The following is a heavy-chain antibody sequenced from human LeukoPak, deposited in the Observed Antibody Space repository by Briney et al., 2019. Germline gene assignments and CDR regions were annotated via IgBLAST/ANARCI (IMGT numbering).Heavy chain of an antibody. Sequence: GGSLRLSCEASTFTFSTYWMHWVRQAPGKGLVWVSYINGDGSTTNYADSVKGRLTISRDNAKNTLYLQMNSLRAEDTAVYHCATGSGSYYDSWGLGTLVTVSS. CDR2: INGDGSTT. V-gene: IGHV3-74*01. J-gene: IGHJ4*02. D-gene: IGHD3-10*01. CDR1: TFTFSTYW. CDR3: ATGSGSYYDS.